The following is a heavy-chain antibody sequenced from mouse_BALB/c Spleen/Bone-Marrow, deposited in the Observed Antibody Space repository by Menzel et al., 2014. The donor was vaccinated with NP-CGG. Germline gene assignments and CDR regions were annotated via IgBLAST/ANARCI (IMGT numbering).Heavy chain of an antibody. CDR1: GYSFTDYN. D-gene: IGHD1-2*01. V-gene: IGHV1S135*01. J-gene: IGHJ3*01. Sequence: VHVKQSGPELVKPGASVKVSCKASGYSFTDYNMYWVKQSHGKSLEWIGYIDPYNGGTSYNQKFKGKATLTVDKSSSTAFMHLNSLTSEGSAVYYCGLNSLLRPFAYWGQGTLVTVSA. CDR2: IDPYNGGT. CDR3: GLNSLLRPFAY.